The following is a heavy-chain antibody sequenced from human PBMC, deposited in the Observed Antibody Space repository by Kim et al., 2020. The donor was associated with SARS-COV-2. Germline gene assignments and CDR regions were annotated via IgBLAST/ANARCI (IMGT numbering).Heavy chain of an antibody. D-gene: IGHD5-18*01. Sequence: SVKVSCKASGGTFSSYAISWVRQAPGQGLEWMGGIIPIFGTANYAQKFQGRVTITADESTSTAYMELSSLRSEDTAVYYCARDSGGGYSYGNNWFDPWGQGTLVTVSS. V-gene: IGHV1-69*13. CDR2: IIPIFGTA. CDR3: ARDSGGGYSYGNNWFDP. CDR1: GGTFSSYA. J-gene: IGHJ5*02.